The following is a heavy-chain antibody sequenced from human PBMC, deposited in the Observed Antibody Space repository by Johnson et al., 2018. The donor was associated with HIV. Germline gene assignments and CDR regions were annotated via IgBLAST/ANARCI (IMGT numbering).Heavy chain of an antibody. J-gene: IGHJ3*02. V-gene: IGHV3-48*04. CDR1: GFTFDDYA. CDR2: ISSDTTTM. D-gene: IGHD1-26*01. Sequence: VQLVESGGGLVQPGRSLRLSCAASGFTFDDYAMHWVRQAPGKGLEWVAYISSDTTTMYYSDSVRGRFTISRDNVKNSLHLQMNSLRAEDTAVYYCAIVGATPDAFDIWGQGTMVTVSS. CDR3: AIVGATPDAFDI.